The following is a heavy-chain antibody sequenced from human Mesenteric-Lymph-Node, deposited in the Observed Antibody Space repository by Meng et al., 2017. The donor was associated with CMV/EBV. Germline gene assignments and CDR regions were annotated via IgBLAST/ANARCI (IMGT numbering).Heavy chain of an antibody. CDR3: ANVRLGY. J-gene: IGHJ4*02. CDR1: GFIFSTYS. Sequence: GESLKISCAASGFIFSTYSMNWVRQAPGKGLEWVSSISSRSSNIYYADSVKGRFTISRDNAKNSLYLQMNSLRAEDTAVYYCANVRLGYWGQGTLVTVSS. CDR2: ISSRSSNI. V-gene: IGHV3-21*01. D-gene: IGHD1-26*01.